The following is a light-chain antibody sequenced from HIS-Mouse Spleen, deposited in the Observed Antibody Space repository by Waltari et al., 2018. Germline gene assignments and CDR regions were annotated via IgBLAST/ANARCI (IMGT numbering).Light chain of an antibody. CDR2: EDS. J-gene: IGLJ2*01. Sequence: SYELTQPPSVSVSPGQTARFTCPGDAVPKKYAYWYQQKSGQAPVLVIYEDSKRPSGIPERFSGSSSGTMATLTISGAQVEDEADYYCYSTDSSGNHRVFGGGTKLTVL. CDR1: AVPKKY. CDR3: YSTDSSGNHRV. V-gene: IGLV3-10*01.